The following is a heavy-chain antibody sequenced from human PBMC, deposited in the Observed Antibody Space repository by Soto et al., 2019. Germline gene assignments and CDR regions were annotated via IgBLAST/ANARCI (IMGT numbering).Heavy chain of an antibody. CDR2: IVVGSGNT. CDR3: AADGSGKYDSSGYFVGPSSLDY. D-gene: IGHD3-22*01. J-gene: IGHJ4*02. CDR1: GFTFTSSA. V-gene: IGHV1-58*01. Sequence: ASVKVSCKASGFTFTSSAVQWVRQARGQRLEWIGWIVVGSGNTNYAQKFQERVTITRDMSTSTAYMELSSLRSEDTAVYYCAADGSGKYDSSGYFVGPSSLDYWGQG.